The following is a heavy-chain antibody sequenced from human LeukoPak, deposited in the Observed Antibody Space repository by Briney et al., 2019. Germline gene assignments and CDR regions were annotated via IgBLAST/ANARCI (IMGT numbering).Heavy chain of an antibody. CDR2: IYYSGST. CDR1: GGSISSGDYY. J-gene: IGHJ6*02. CDR3: ARDYSGSYSNYYGMDV. V-gene: IGHV4-30-4*01. D-gene: IGHD1-26*01. Sequence: SETLSLTCTVSGGSISSGDYYWSWIRQPPGKGLEWIGYIYYSGSTYYNPSLKSRVTISVDTSENQFSLKLSSVTAADTAVYYWARDYSGSYSNYYGMDVWGQGTTVTVSS.